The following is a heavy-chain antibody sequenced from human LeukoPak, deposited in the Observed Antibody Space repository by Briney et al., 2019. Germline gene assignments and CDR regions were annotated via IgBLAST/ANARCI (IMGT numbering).Heavy chain of an antibody. CDR3: ARGRYYDSSGFTLDL. CDR1: GFTFSDYY. V-gene: IGHV3-11*04. D-gene: IGHD3-22*01. Sequence: GGSLRLSCAASGFTFSDYYMSWIRQAPGKGLEWISYISSGGSTMYYADSVKGRFTISRDNAKNSLYLQMNSLRAEDTAVYYCARGRYYDSSGFTLDLWGRGTLVTVSS. CDR2: ISSGGSTM. J-gene: IGHJ2*01.